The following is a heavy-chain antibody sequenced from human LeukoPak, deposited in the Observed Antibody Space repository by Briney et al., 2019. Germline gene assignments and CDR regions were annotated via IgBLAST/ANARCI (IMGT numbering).Heavy chain of an antibody. D-gene: IGHD2-2*01. V-gene: IGHV3-15*01. J-gene: IGHJ6*03. CDR3: TTAIGASSWLVERGLVVPAPKGDYYYYYYMDV. CDR2: IKSKTDGGTT. CDR1: GFIFSSAW. Sequence: PGGSLRLSCAASGFIFSSAWMSWVRQAPGKGLEWVGRIKSKTDGGTTDYAAPVKGRFTISRDDSKNTLYLQMNSLKTEDTAVYYCTTAIGASSWLVERGLVVPAPKGDYYYYYYMDVWGKGTTVTVSS.